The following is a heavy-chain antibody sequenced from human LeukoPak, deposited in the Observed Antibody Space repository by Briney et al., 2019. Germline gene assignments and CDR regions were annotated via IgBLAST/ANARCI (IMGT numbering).Heavy chain of an antibody. CDR1: GFTFSSYW. V-gene: IGHV3-74*01. CDR3: ARAGSSRGYYFDY. CDR2: INSDGSST. J-gene: IGHJ4*02. D-gene: IGHD6-13*01. Sequence: GGSLGLPCAASGFTFSSYWMHWVRQAPGKGLVWVSRINSDGSSTSYADSVKGRFTISRDNAKNTLYLQMNSLRAEDTAVYYCARAGSSRGYYFDYWGQGTLVTVSS.